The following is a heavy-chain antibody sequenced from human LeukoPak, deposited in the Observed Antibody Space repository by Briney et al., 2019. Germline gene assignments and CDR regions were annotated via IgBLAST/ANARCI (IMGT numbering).Heavy chain of an antibody. CDR2: IYYSGST. D-gene: IGHD3-9*01. Sequence: PSETLSLTCTVSGGSISSGGYYWSWIRQHPGKGLEWIGYIYYSGSTYYNPSLKSRVTISVDTSKNQFSLKLSSVTAADTAVYYCATTPLRYFDWRSPQINYYGMDVWGQGTTVTVSS. V-gene: IGHV4-31*03. CDR3: ATTPLRYFDWRSPQINYYGMDV. J-gene: IGHJ6*02. CDR1: GGSISSGGYY.